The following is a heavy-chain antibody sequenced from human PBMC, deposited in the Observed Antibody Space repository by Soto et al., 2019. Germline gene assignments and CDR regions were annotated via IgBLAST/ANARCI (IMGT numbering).Heavy chain of an antibody. CDR1: GDSNSSYY. V-gene: IGHV4-59*01. D-gene: IGHD3-9*01. J-gene: IGHJ4*02. Sequence: QVQLQESGPGLVKPAETLSLTCTVSGDSNSSYYWSWIRQPPGKGLEWIGYISYSGSTTYNPPLKSRVTISLHTSKNQFPLTLDSVTAADTAVYYCARARNFVTGYYKGGFYYFDYWGQGTLVTVSS. CDR3: ARARNFVTGYYKGGFYYFDY. CDR2: ISYSGST.